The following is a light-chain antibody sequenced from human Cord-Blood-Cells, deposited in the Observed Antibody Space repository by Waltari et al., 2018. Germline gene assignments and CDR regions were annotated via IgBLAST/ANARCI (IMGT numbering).Light chain of an antibody. CDR3: SSYAGSNKVV. CDR1: SSDVGGYNY. CDR2: EVS. J-gene: IGLJ2*01. Sequence: QSALTQPPSASGSPGQSVTISCTGISSDVGGYNYVSWYQQHPGKAPKLMIYEVSKRPAGVPDRFSGSKSGNTASLTGSGLQAEDEADYYCSSYAGSNKVVFGGGTKLTVL. V-gene: IGLV2-8*01.